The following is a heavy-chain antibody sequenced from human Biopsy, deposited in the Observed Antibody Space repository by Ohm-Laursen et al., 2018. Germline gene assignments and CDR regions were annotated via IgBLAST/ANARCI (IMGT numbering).Heavy chain of an antibody. CDR2: IYTSGIT. J-gene: IGHJ5*02. Sequence: SETLSLTWTVSGGSLSSYSWSWIRQPAGKGLEWIGQIYTSGITNYNPSLKSRATMSVDTSKNKFSLRVSSVTAADTAVYYCARDRDRRGWFDPWGQGTLVTVSS. CDR1: GGSLSSYS. D-gene: IGHD1-14*01. CDR3: ARDRDRRGWFDP. V-gene: IGHV4-4*07.